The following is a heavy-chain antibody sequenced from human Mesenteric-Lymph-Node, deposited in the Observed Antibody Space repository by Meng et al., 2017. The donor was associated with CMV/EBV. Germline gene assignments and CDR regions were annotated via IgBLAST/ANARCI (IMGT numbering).Heavy chain of an antibody. Sequence: GGSLRLSCAASGFTFSSYGMHWVRQAPGKGLEWVAFIRYDGSNKYYADSVKGRFTISRDNAKNSLYLQMNSLRAEDTAVYYCARSSHHTYCSSTSCYTGRYPNWFDPWGQGTLVTVSS. D-gene: IGHD2-2*02. CDR3: ARSSHHTYCSSTSCYTGRYPNWFDP. V-gene: IGHV3-30*02. CDR1: GFTFSSYG. CDR2: IRYDGSNK. J-gene: IGHJ5*02.